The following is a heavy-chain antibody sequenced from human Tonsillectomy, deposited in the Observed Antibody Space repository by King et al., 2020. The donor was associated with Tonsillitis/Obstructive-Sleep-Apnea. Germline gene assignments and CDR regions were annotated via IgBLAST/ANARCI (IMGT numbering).Heavy chain of an antibody. CDR3: ARDRGDWGNREWSSDL. J-gene: IGHJ2*01. D-gene: IGHD7-27*01. Sequence: VQLVESGGGLVQTGGSLRLSCVAFGLTVSSNYMSWVRHVPEKGLEWVSVLYSGGESYYSDSVKGRFTVSRDNSKNTLFLQMNSLRAEDTAVYYCARDRGDWGNREWSSDLWGRGTLVTVSS. V-gene: IGHV3-66*01. CDR2: LYSGGES. CDR1: GLTVSSNY.